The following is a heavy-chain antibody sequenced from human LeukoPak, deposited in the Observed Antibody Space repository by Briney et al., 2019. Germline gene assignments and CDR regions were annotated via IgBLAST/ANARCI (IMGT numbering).Heavy chain of an antibody. J-gene: IGHJ4*02. V-gene: IGHV3-7*01. CDR1: GFTFSSYW. CDR3: TRDEAAATN. Sequence: GGSLRLSCAGSGFTFSSYWMSWVRQVPGKGPEWVANIKQDGREIHYLDSVKGRFTISRDNARSSLYLQMNSLRAEDTAVYYCTRDEAAATNWGQGTLVTVSS. CDR2: IKQDGREI. D-gene: IGHD6-13*01.